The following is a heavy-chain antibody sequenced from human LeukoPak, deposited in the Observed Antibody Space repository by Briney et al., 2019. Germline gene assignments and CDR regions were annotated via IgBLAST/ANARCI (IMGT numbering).Heavy chain of an antibody. Sequence: SETLSLTCTVSGGSLSITNYYWAWIRQPPGKGLEWIGSIYYSGTTYYNPSLKSRVTLSIDMSKNQFSLTVSSVTAADTAMYYCARDLFSSWFDPWGQGTLVTVSS. CDR2: IYYSGTT. V-gene: IGHV4-39*07. J-gene: IGHJ5*02. CDR3: ARDLFSSWFDP. CDR1: GGSLSITNYY. D-gene: IGHD3-3*01.